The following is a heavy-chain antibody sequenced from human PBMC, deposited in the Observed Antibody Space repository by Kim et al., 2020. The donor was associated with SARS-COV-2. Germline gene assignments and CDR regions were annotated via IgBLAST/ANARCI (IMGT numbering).Heavy chain of an antibody. D-gene: IGHD3-3*01. Sequence: GGSLRLSCAASGFTFSNAWMSWVRQAPGKGLEWVGRIKSKTDGGTTDYAAPVKGRFTISRDDSKNTLYLQMNSLKTEDTAVYYCTTHNTKISYDFWSGYYLWGQGTLVTVPS. CDR2: IKSKTDGGTT. CDR3: TTHNTKISYDFWSGYYL. CDR1: GFTFSNAW. V-gene: IGHV3-15*01. J-gene: IGHJ4*02.